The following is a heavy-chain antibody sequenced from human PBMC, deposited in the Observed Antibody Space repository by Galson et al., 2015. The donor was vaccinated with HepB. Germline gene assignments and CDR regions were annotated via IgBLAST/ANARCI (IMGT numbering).Heavy chain of an antibody. V-gene: IGHV3-23*01. CDR1: GFTFSSYA. Sequence: SLRLSCAASGFTFSSYAMSWDRQAPGKGLEWVSAISGSGGSTYYADSVKGRFTISRDNSKNTLYLQMNSLRAEDTAVYYCAKEHHDYGDYELNWFDPWGQGTLVTVSS. J-gene: IGHJ5*02. D-gene: IGHD4-17*01. CDR3: AKEHHDYGDYELNWFDP. CDR2: ISGSGGST.